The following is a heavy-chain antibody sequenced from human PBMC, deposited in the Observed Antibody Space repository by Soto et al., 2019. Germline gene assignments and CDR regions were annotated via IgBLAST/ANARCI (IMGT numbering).Heavy chain of an antibody. CDR2: ISGSGGST. J-gene: IGHJ6*02. CDR3: AKYSSSWYWGYYYYYGMDV. CDR1: GFTFSSYA. D-gene: IGHD6-13*01. Sequence: EVQLLESGGGLVQPGGSLRLSCAASGFTFSSYAMSWVRQAPGKGLEWVSAISGSGGSTYYADSVKGRFTISRDNAKITLYLQMNSLRAEDTAVYYCAKYSSSWYWGYYYYYGMDVWGQETKVTVSS. V-gene: IGHV3-23*01.